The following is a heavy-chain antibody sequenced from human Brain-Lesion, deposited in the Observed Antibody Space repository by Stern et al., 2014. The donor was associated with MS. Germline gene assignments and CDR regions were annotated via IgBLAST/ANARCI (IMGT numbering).Heavy chain of an antibody. V-gene: IGHV4-39*02. CDR3: AKVWLGELPENPFDY. CDR2: FYFGGST. CDR1: GGSISSNSYY. Sequence: VQLVESGPGLVKPSETLSLTCTVSGGSISSNSYYWGWIRQPPGKGLEWIGSFYFGGSTSYTPPLRGGVTISKDPSKTHFPGTLTFVTAADTAVYFCAKVWLGELPENPFDYWGQGTLVTVSS. J-gene: IGHJ4*02. D-gene: IGHD3-10*01.